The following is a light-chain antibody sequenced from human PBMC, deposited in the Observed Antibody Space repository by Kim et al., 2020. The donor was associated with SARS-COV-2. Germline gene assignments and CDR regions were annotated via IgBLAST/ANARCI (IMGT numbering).Light chain of an antibody. J-gene: IGKJ2*01. Sequence: IQLTQSPSSLSASVGDRVTITCRTSQGISGYLAWFQQQPGKAPKLLIYAASTLPGGVPSRFSGSGAGTEFTLTIGSLQPEDFATYYCQQLNSYPPTFGQGTKLEI. CDR2: AAS. CDR1: QGISGY. V-gene: IGKV1-9*01. CDR3: QQLNSYPPT.